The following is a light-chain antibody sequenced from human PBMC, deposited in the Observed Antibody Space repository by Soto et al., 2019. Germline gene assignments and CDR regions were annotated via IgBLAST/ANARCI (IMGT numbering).Light chain of an antibody. CDR2: ANN. J-gene: IGLJ2*01. V-gene: IGLV1-44*01. CDR1: RSNIGSNT. Sequence: QSVLTQPPSASGTPGQRVNISCSGSRSNIGSNTVNWYRQLPGTAPRLLIYANNQRPSGVPDRFSGSKSGTSASLAISGLQSEDEADYFCAAWDDSLNGVVFGGGTKLTVL. CDR3: AAWDDSLNGVV.